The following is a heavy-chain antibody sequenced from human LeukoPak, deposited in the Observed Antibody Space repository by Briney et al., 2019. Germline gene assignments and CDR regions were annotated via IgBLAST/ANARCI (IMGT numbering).Heavy chain of an antibody. CDR2: IYYSGST. V-gene: IGHV4-59*01. CDR1: GGSISSYY. J-gene: IGHJ6*02. Sequence: KTSETLSLTCTVSGGSISSYYWRWIRQPPGKGLEWIGYIYYSGSTNYNPSLKSRVTIAVDTSKNQFSLKLSSVTAADTAVYYCAREPRYSYGSSYGMDVWGQGTTVTVSS. D-gene: IGHD5-18*01. CDR3: AREPRYSYGSSYGMDV.